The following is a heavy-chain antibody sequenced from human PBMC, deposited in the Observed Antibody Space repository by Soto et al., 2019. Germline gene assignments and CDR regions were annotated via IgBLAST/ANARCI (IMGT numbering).Heavy chain of an antibody. CDR1: GFTFSSYA. CDR2: ISGSGGST. CDR3: AKEPSVLLWFGELSDLGPFDY. D-gene: IGHD3-10*01. Sequence: EVQLLESGGGLVQPGGSLRLSCAASGFTFSSYAMSWVRQAPGKGLEWVSAISGSGGSTYYADSVKGRFTISRDNSKNTLYLAMNRLGAEDTAVYYCAKEPSVLLWFGELSDLGPFDYWGQGTLVTVSS. V-gene: IGHV3-23*01. J-gene: IGHJ4*02.